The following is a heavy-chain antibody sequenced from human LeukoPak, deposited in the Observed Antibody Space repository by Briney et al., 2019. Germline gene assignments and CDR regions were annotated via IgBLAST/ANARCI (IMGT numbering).Heavy chain of an antibody. CDR2: IIPIFGTA. CDR3: ARDRGNYYDSSGSDEAFDI. V-gene: IGHV1-69*05. Sequence: SVKVSCKASGGTFSSYAISWVRQAPGQGLEWMGGIIPIFGTANYAQKFQGRVTITTDESTSTAYMELSSLRSEDTAVYYCARDRGNYYDSSGSDEAFDIWGQGTMVTVSS. D-gene: IGHD3-22*01. CDR1: GGTFSSYA. J-gene: IGHJ3*02.